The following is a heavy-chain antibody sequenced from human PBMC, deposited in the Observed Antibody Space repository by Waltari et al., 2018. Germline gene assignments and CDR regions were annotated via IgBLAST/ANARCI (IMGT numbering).Heavy chain of an antibody. D-gene: IGHD3-3*01. Sequence: QVQLQESGPGLVKPSETLSLTCTVSGGSISSYYWSWIRQPPGKGLEWIGYIYYSGSTNYNPSLKSRVTISVDTSKNQFSLKLSSVTAADTAVYYCARVSPIFGVDPSYYYYYYYMDVWGKGTTVTVSS. CDR1: GGSISSYY. CDR2: IYYSGST. J-gene: IGHJ6*03. CDR3: ARVSPIFGVDPSYYYYYYYMDV. V-gene: IGHV4-59*01.